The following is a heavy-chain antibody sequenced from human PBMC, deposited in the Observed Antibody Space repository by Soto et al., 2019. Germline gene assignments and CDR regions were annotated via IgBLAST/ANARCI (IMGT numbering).Heavy chain of an antibody. D-gene: IGHD3-3*01. J-gene: IGHJ3*02. CDR1: GGSISSGGYS. V-gene: IGHV4-30-2*01. CDR2: IYHSGST. Sequence: KTSETLSLTCAVSGGSISSGGYSWSWIRRPPGKGLEWIGYIYHSGSTYYNPSLKSRVTISVDRSKNQFSLKLSSVTAADTAVYYCARRATYYDFWSGPPGAFDIWGQGTMVTVSS. CDR3: ARRATYYDFWSGPPGAFDI.